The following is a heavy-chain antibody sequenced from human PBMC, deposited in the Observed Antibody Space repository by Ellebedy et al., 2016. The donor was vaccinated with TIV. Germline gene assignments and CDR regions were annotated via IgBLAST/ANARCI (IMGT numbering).Heavy chain of an antibody. J-gene: IGHJ6*02. CDR1: GYTFTGYY. V-gene: IGHV1-2*04. Sequence: ASVKVSXXASGYTFTGYYMHWVRQAPGQGLEWMEWINPNSGGTNYAQKFQGWVTMTRDTSISTAYMELSRLRSDDTAVYYCARDNGGEKYYYYGMDVWGQGTTVTVSS. CDR2: INPNSGGT. D-gene: IGHD3-10*01. CDR3: ARDNGGEKYYYYGMDV.